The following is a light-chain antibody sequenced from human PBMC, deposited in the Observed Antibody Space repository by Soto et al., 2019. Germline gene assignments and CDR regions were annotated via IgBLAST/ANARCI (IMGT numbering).Light chain of an antibody. V-gene: IGKV1-33*01. J-gene: IGKJ5*01. Sequence: THSSSSLCAPAGDRVPITCQASQDISNYLNWYQQKPGKAPKLLIYNASNLQTGVPSRFSGSGSGTDFTFTISSLQPEDIATYYCQQHDSHPLTFGQGTRLEI. CDR1: QDISNY. CDR3: QQHDSHPLT. CDR2: NAS.